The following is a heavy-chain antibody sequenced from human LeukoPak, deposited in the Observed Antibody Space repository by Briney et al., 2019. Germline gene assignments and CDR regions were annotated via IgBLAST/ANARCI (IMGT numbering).Heavy chain of an antibody. CDR1: GGSISSGNW. D-gene: IGHD3-22*01. CDR2: IYHSGST. Sequence: SGTLPLTCAVSGGSISSGNWWSWVRQPPGKGLEWIGEIYHSGSTNYNPSLKSRVTISVDTSKNQFSLKLSSVTAADTAVYYCASKYYYDSGGWGQGTLVTVSS. CDR3: ASKYYYDSGG. V-gene: IGHV4-4*02. J-gene: IGHJ4*02.